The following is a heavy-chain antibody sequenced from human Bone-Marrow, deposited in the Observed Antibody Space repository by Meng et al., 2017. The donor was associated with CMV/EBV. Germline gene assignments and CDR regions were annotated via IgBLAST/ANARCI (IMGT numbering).Heavy chain of an antibody. Sequence: GGSLRLSCAASGFTFSSYVMHWVRQAPGKGLEWVAVISYDGSNKKYADSVRGRFTISKDNSKNTLYLQMNSLRAEDTAVYYCAKVEGGDNWFDPWGQGTLVTVSS. V-gene: IGHV3-30*04. D-gene: IGHD1-26*01. CDR1: GFTFSSYV. CDR3: AKVEGGDNWFDP. J-gene: IGHJ5*02. CDR2: ISYDGSNK.